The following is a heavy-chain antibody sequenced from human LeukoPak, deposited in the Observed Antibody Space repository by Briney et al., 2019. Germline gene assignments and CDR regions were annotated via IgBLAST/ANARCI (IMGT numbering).Heavy chain of an antibody. CDR1: GFTFSSYA. CDR2: ISYDGSNK. D-gene: IGHD3-22*01. J-gene: IGHJ4*02. Sequence: GGSLRLSCAASGFTFSSYAMHWVRQAPGKGLEWVAVISYDGSNKYYADSVKGRFTISRDNSKNTLYLQMNSLRAEDTAVYYCARAKSITMIVDIDYWGQGTLVTVSS. V-gene: IGHV3-30*04. CDR3: ARAKSITMIVDIDY.